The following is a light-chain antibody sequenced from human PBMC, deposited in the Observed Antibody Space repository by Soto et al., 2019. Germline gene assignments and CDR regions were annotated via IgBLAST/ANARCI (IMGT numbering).Light chain of an antibody. CDR1: SSDFGDYHY. CDR2: DVS. J-gene: IGLJ3*02. V-gene: IGLV2-14*03. Sequence: QSALTQPASVSGSPGQSITIPCTGTSSDFGDYHYVSWYQQHPGKAPRLLIYDVSYRPSGVSSRFAGSKSGDTASLTISGLQPEDEADYYCSSYTTSNTVLFGGGTKLTVL. CDR3: SSYTTSNTVL.